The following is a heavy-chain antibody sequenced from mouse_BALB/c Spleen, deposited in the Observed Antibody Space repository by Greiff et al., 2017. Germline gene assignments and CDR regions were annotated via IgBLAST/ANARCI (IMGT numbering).Heavy chain of an antibody. V-gene: IGHV6-6*02. D-gene: IGHD1-2*01. CDR3: TKAYYGYVAWFAY. CDR2: IRLKSNNYAT. Sequence: EVKLMESGGGLVQPGGSMKLSCVASGFTFSNYWMNWVRQSPEKGLEWVAEIRLKSNNYATHYAESVKGRFTISRDDSKSSVYLQMNNLRAEDTGIYYCTKAYYGYVAWFAYWGQGTLVTVSA. J-gene: IGHJ3*01. CDR1: GFTFSNYW.